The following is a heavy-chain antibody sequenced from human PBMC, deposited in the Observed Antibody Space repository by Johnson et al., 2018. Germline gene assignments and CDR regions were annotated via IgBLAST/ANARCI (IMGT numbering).Heavy chain of an antibody. CDR1: GFIFNTFA. D-gene: IGHD6-13*01. CDR2: LSYDGTLK. CDR3: ARGRIAAAGMAQYFQH. Sequence: QVQLVQSGGGVVQXGRSLRLXCVASGFIFNTFAMHWVRQAPGKGLEWVATLSYDGTLKYYTDSWKGRFTISRDNSPNTLWLQMDSLRAEYPAMYYCARGRIAAAGMAQYFQHWGQGTLVTVSS. J-gene: IGHJ1*01. V-gene: IGHV3-30*14.